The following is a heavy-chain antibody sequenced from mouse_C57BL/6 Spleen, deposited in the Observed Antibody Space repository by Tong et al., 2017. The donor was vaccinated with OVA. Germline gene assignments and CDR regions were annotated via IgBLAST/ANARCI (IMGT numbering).Heavy chain of an antibody. CDR2: ISDGGSYT. CDR1: GFTFSSYA. V-gene: IGHV5-4*01. J-gene: IGHJ2*01. D-gene: IGHD2-3*01. CDR3: ARGDDVDYFDY. Sequence: EVQLQESGGGLVKPGGSLKLSCAASGFTFSSYAMSWVRQTPEKRLEWVATISDGGSYTYYPDNVKGRFTISRDNAKNNLYLQMSHLKSEDTAMYYCARGDDVDYFDYWGQGTTLTVSS.